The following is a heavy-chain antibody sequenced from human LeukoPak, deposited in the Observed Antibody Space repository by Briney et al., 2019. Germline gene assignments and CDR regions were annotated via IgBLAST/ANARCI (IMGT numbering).Heavy chain of an antibody. CDR3: AKDADTATIIYWYFDL. CDR1: GXTLSSFG. V-gene: IGHV3-30*18. D-gene: IGHD5-18*01. Sequence: GGSLRLSCTASGXTLSSFGMHWVRQAPGKGLEWVAVISDDGSNTYYADSVKGRFTISRNNSKNTLYLQLNSLRTEDTAVYYCAKDADTATIIYWYFDLWGRGTLVTVSS. J-gene: IGHJ2*01. CDR2: ISDDGSNT.